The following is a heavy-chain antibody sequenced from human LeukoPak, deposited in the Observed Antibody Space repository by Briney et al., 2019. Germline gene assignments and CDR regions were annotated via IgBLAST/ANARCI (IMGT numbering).Heavy chain of an antibody. CDR3: ARRKGPGLASTDDSFDM. J-gene: IGHJ3*02. V-gene: IGHV5-51*01. Sequence: GESLKISCQGSGYTFTSYWIGWVRQMAGKGLEWMGIIYPGDSDTRYSPSFQGQVTISADKSTSTASLQWTSLKASDTAMYYCARRKGPGLASTDDSFDMWGQGTMVTVSS. CDR2: IYPGDSDT. D-gene: IGHD6-13*01. CDR1: GYTFTSYW.